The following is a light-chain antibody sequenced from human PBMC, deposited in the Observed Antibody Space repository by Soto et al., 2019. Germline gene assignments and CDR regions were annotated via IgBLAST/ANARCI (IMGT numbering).Light chain of an antibody. CDR3: QQYADSPIT. CDR1: QSVTSNY. J-gene: IGKJ5*01. Sequence: EIVLTQSPGTLSLSPGERATLSCRASQSVTSNYLAWYQQKPGQAPRLLIYDASNRATGTPDRFLGRWSGTDFTLIISRLEPEDFAVYYCQQYADSPITFGQGTRLEIK. CDR2: DAS. V-gene: IGKV3-20*01.